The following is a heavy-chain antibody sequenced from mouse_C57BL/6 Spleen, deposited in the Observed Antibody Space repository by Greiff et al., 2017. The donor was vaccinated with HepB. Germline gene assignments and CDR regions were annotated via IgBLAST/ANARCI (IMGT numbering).Heavy chain of an antibody. CDR3: SRVRNYDGSSPGYFDV. CDR1: GYSITSGYY. D-gene: IGHD1-1*01. Sequence: EVQLQESGPGLVKPSQSLSLTCSVTGYSITSGYYWNWIRQFPGNKLEWMGYISYDGSNNYNPSLKNRISITRDTSKNQFFLKLNSVTTEDTATYYCSRVRNYDGSSPGYFDVWGTGTTVTVSS. CDR2: ISYDGSN. J-gene: IGHJ1*03. V-gene: IGHV3-6*01.